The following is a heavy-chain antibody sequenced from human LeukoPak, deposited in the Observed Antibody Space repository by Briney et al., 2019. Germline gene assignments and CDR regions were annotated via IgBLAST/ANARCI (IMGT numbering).Heavy chain of an antibody. D-gene: IGHD3-10*01. CDR3: AREGLLWFGEFPYYFDY. CDR2: TYYRSKWYN. V-gene: IGHV6-1*01. CDR1: GDSVSSNSAA. Sequence: SQTLSLTCAISGDSVSSNSAAWNWIRQSPSRGLEWLGRTYYRSKWYNDYAVSVKSRITTNPDTSKNQFSLQLNSVTPEDTAVYYCAREGLLWFGEFPYYFDYWGQGTLVTVSS. J-gene: IGHJ4*02.